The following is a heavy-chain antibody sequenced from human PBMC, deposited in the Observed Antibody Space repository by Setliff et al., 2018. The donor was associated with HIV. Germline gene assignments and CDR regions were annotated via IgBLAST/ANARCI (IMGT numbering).Heavy chain of an antibody. V-gene: IGHV4-30-4*01. CDR3: VRDDYGYNGKGFDY. CDR1: YATISTADYY. CDR2: IYYTGST. J-gene: IGHJ4*02. Sequence: PSETLSLTCTASYATISTADYYWSWIRQPPGKGLEWIGYIYYTGSTYYNPSLKSRLTISIDTSKNQFSLKLRSVTAADTAVYYCVRDDYGYNGKGFDYWGPGTLVTVSS. D-gene: IGHD4-17*01.